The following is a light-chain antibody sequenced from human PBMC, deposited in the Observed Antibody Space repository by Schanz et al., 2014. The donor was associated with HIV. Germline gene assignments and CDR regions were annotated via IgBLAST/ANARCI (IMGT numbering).Light chain of an antibody. Sequence: QSVLTQPPSVSAAPGQRVTISCSGSAFNVGQNYVSWYQQFPGTAPKLLIYDDHERPSEIPDRFSGSKFGQSATLAITGLQTEDEGDYYCATWDSLLNAVVFGGGTKVTVL. V-gene: IGLV1-51*01. CDR2: DDH. CDR3: ATWDSLLNAVV. CDR1: AFNVGQNY. J-gene: IGLJ2*01.